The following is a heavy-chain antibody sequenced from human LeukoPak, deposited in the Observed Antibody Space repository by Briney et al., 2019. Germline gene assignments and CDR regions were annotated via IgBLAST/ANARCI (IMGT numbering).Heavy chain of an antibody. CDR3: ARTDYYDAREDY. CDR1: GGSISSGSYY. D-gene: IGHD3-22*01. CDR2: IYTSGST. V-gene: IGHV4-61*02. J-gene: IGHJ4*02. Sequence: TTSETLSLTCTVSGGSISSGSYYWSWIRQPAGKGLEWIGRIYTSGSTNYNPSLKSRVTISVDTSKNQFSLKLSSVTAADTAVYYCARTDYYDAREDYWGQGTLVTVSS.